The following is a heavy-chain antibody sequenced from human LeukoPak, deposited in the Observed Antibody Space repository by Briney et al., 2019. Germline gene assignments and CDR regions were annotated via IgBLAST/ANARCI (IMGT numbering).Heavy chain of an antibody. CDR3: AKDIRTRTGNFDH. Sequence: GGSLRLSCAASGFTFNDYGMSWVRQAPGKGLEWVSGINWNGGRTGYADSMKGRFIISRDNAKNSLYLQVNSLRAEDTALYYCAKDIRTRTGNFDHWGQGTLVTVSS. J-gene: IGHJ4*02. D-gene: IGHD1-1*01. CDR1: GFTFNDYG. V-gene: IGHV3-20*04. CDR2: INWNGGRT.